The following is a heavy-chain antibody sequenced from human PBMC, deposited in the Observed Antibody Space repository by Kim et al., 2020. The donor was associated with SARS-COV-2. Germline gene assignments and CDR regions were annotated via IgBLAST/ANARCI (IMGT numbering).Heavy chain of an antibody. V-gene: IGHV4-31*02. Sequence: YYNPSLKSRVTISVDTSKNQFSLKLSSVTAADTAVYYCARDRGSGAFDIWGQGTMVTVSS. J-gene: IGHJ3*02. D-gene: IGHD3-10*01. CDR3: ARDRGSGAFDI.